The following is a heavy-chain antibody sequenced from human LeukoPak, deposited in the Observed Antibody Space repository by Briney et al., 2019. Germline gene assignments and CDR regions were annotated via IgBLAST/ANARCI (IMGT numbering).Heavy chain of an antibody. V-gene: IGHV1-18*01. CDR2: ISAYNGNT. D-gene: IGHD6-13*01. CDR3: ARWYSSSSNYYYYGMDV. J-gene: IGHJ6*02. CDR1: GYTFTSYG. Sequence: ASVKVSCKASGYTFTSYGISWVRQAPGQGLEWMGWISAYNGNTNYAQKLQGRVTMTTDTSTSTAYMELRSLRSDDTAVYYCARWYSSSSNYYYYGMDVWGQGTTVTASS.